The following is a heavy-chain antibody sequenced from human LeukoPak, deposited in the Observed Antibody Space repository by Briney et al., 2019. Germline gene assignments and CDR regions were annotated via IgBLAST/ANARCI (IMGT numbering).Heavy chain of an antibody. J-gene: IGHJ6*04. CDR1: GFTLSNAW. D-gene: IGHD3-10*01. CDR3: TTDLAMSVLLWFGGVDYYGMDV. V-gene: IGHV3-15*01. CDR2: IKSKTDGGTT. Sequence: GGCLRLSCAASGFTLSNAWMSWVRQAPGKGLEWVGRIKSKTDGGTTDYAAPVKGRFTISRDDSKNTLYLQMNSLKTEDTAVYYCTTDLAMSVLLWFGGVDYYGMDVWGKGTTVTVSS.